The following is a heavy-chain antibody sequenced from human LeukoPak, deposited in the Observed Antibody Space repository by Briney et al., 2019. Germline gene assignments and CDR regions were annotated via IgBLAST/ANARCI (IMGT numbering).Heavy chain of an antibody. CDR3: ARRMFYYASGSYSFDY. CDR2: IYPGISDT. CDR1: GYSFTSFW. Sequence: GESLKISCKGSGYSFTSFWIGWVRQMPGKGLELMGIIYPGISDTKNSPSFQGQVTISADKSINTAYLQWSSLKASDTAMYYCARRMFYYASGSYSFDYWGQGTLVTVSS. D-gene: IGHD3-10*01. V-gene: IGHV5-51*01. J-gene: IGHJ4*02.